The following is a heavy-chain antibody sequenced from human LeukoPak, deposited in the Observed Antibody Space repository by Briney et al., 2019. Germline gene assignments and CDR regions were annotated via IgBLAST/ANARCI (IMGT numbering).Heavy chain of an antibody. D-gene: IGHD4-17*01. J-gene: IGHJ4*02. CDR3: ARVTVTTTSDYFDY. V-gene: IGHV3-48*01. Sequence: GGSLRLSCAASGFTFSSYSMNWVRQAPGKGLEWVSYISSSSSTRYYADSVKGRFTISRDNAKNTLYLQMNSLRAEDTAVYYCARVTVTTTSDYFDYWGQGTLVTVSS. CDR1: GFTFSSYS. CDR2: ISSSSSTR.